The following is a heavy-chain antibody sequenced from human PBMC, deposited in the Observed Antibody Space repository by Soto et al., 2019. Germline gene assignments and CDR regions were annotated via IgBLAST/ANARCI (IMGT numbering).Heavy chain of an antibody. CDR1: VGTFSRYS. Sequence: SVKVSCKASVGTFSRYSITWVRQAPGHGLEWIGRIIPIFGIPTYAQKFQGRVTITADESTSTAYMELSSLRSDDTAVYYCAREDRDRETGLVPAAIDGMDVWGQGTTVTVSS. CDR3: AREDRDRETGLVPAAIDGMDV. D-gene: IGHD2-2*01. CDR2: IIPIFGIP. J-gene: IGHJ6*02. V-gene: IGHV1-69*13.